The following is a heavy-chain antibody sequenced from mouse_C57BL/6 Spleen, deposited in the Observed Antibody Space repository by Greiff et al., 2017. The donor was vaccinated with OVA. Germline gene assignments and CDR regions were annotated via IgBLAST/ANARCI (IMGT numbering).Heavy chain of an antibody. V-gene: IGHV1-64*01. J-gene: IGHJ4*01. CDR2: IHPNSGST. D-gene: IGHD2-3*01. CDR3: ARDGRGDAMDY. Sequence: VQLQQPGAELVKPGASVKLSCKASGYTFTSYWMHWVKQRPGQGLEWIGMIHPNSGSTNYNEKFKSKATLTVDKSSSTAYMQLSSLTSEDSAVYYCARDGRGDAMDYWGQGTSVTGSS. CDR1: GYTFTSYW.